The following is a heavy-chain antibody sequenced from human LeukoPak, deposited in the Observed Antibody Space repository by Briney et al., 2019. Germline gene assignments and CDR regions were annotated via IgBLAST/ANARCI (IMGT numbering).Heavy chain of an antibody. D-gene: IGHD6-6*01. CDR2: LKQDGSEE. CDR1: GFTFSTYW. V-gene: IGHV3-7*01. Sequence: GRSLRLSCAASGFTFSTYWMTWVRQPPGKGLEWVANLKQDGSEEYYVDSVKGRFTISRDNAKNSLYLRMNSLRAEDTAVYYCARDYRSSSGRSIDYWGQGTLVTVSS. J-gene: IGHJ4*02. CDR3: ARDYRSSSGRSIDY.